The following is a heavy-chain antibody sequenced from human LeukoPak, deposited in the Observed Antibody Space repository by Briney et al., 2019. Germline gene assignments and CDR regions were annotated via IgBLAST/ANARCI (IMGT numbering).Heavy chain of an antibody. CDR3: GRDNIAAAGILDY. D-gene: IGHD6-13*01. V-gene: IGHV3-53*01. CDR2: IYSGGST. CDR1: GFTVSSNY. J-gene: IGHJ4*02. Sequence: GGSLRLSCAASGFTVSSNYMSWVRQAPGKGLEGVSVIYSGGSTYYADSVKGRFTIPRDNSKNTLYLQMNSLRAEDKAVDYCGRDNIAAAGILDYCGQGALLTVSS.